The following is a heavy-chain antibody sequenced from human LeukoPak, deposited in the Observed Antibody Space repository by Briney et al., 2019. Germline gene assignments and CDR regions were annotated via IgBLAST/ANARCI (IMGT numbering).Heavy chain of an antibody. CDR3: ARPRQGDYYFDY. Sequence: PSETLSLTCTVSGGSFSSSSYYWGWIRQPPGKGLEWIGSIYYSGNTYYNPSLKSRVTISVDTSKNQFSLKLSSVTAADTAVYYCARPRQGDYYFDYWGQGTLVTVSS. V-gene: IGHV4-39*01. CDR2: IYYSGNT. D-gene: IGHD2-21*02. J-gene: IGHJ4*02. CDR1: GGSFSSSSYY.